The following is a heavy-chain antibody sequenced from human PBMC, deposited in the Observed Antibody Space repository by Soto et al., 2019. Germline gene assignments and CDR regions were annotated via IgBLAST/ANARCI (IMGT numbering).Heavy chain of an antibody. CDR3: AREFRFGGVIGTGFDY. CDR1: GYTFTSYY. J-gene: IGHJ4*02. CDR2: INPSGGST. V-gene: IGHV1-46*03. Sequence: ASVKVSCKASGYTFTSYYMHWVRQAPGQGLEWMGMINPSGGSTSYAQKFQGRVTMTRDTSTSTVYMELSSLRSEDTAVYYCAREFRFGGVIGTGFDYWGQGTLVTVSS. D-gene: IGHD3-16*02.